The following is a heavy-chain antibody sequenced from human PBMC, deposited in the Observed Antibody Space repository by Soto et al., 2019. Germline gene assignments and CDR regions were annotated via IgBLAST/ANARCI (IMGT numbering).Heavy chain of an antibody. CDR1: GYTFTSYD. J-gene: IGHJ4*02. Sequence: QVQLVQSGAEVKKPGASVKVSCKASGYTFTSYDINWVRQATGQGLEWMGWMNPNSGNTGYAQKVKGRVPPTRNTSRSTGYMLVRSLRSEDTAVYYRAREGGLGYGGAWCQETLVTVSS. CDR2: MNPNSGNT. V-gene: IGHV1-8*01. CDR3: AREGGLGYGGA. D-gene: IGHD5-12*01.